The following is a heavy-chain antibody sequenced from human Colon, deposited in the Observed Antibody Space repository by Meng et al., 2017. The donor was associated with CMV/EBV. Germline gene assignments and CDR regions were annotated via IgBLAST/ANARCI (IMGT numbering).Heavy chain of an antibody. CDR2: ISITSRYI. CDR3: ARDIITGTALDGF. CDR1: GLTVSSYR. V-gene: IGHV3-21*06. J-gene: IGHJ4*02. D-gene: IGHD1-7*01. Sequence: ASGLTVSSYRMHWVRQAPGKGLEWVASISITSRYIYYADSVKGRFSISRDNAKSSLYLQMNSLRAEDTAVYYCARDIITGTALDGFWGQGTLVTVSS.